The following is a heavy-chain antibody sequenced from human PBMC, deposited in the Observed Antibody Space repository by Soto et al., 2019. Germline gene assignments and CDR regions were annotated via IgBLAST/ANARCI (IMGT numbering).Heavy chain of an antibody. CDR1: GGTFSSYA. CDR3: ACNTGITSAGTFDI. V-gene: IGHV1-69*02. D-gene: IGHD6-13*01. Sequence: QVQLVQSGAEVKKPGSSVKVSCRASGGTFSSYAISWVRQASGQGLEWMGRIIPILGMTNYAQNFQGRVTITSDKSTSTAYMELNSLRSEDTAVYYCACNTGITSAGTFDIWGQGTMVTVSS. J-gene: IGHJ3*02. CDR2: IIPILGMT.